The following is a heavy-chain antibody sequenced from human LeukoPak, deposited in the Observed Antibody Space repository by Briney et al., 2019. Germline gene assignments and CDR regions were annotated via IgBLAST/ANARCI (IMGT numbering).Heavy chain of an antibody. Sequence: GGSLRLSCTASGFTFGDYAMSWVRQAPGKGLEWVGFTRSKAYGGTTEYAASVKGRFTISRDDSKSIAYLQMNSLKTEDTAVDYCTRVSGYCSGGSCYSVDYWGQGTLVTVSS. J-gene: IGHJ4*02. D-gene: IGHD2-15*01. CDR2: TRSKAYGGTT. CDR3: TRVSGYCSGGSCYSVDY. CDR1: GFTFGDYA. V-gene: IGHV3-49*04.